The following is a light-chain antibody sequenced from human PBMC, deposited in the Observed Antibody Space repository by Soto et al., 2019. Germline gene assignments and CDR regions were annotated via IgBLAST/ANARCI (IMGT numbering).Light chain of an antibody. CDR3: CSYAGSTTL. V-gene: IGLV2-23*01. J-gene: IGLJ2*01. CDR1: SSDVGSYNL. CDR2: EGS. Sequence: QSALTQPASVSGSPGQSITISCTGTSSDVGSYNLVSWYQQHPGKAPKLIIYEGSKRPSGISNRFSGSKSGNTASLTISGLQAEDEADYCCCSYAGSTTLFGGGTKVTVL.